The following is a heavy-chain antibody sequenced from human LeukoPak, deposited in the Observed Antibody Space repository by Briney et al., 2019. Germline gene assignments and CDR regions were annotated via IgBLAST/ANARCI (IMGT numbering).Heavy chain of an antibody. CDR1: GLTDSSNY. J-gene: IGHJ6*03. CDR3: ARVLSGRGSLYDYYYYMDV. Sequence: GGSLRLSCAASGLTDSSNYMSWVRHAPGKGLEWVTYTYSNGRTFYADSVKGRFNISRDISKNTLYLQMSSLRAEDTDVYYCARVLSGRGSLYDYYYYMDVWGKGTTVTISS. D-gene: IGHD3-10*01. CDR2: TYSNGRT. V-gene: IGHV3-53*01.